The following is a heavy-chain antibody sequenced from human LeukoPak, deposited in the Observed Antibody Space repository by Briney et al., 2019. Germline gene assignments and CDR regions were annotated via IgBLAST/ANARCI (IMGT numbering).Heavy chain of an antibody. V-gene: IGHV4-59*01. CDR2: ICYSGST. J-gene: IGHJ4*02. Sequence: PSETLSLTCTVSGGSISSYYWSWIRQPPGKGLEWIGYICYSGSTNYNPSLKGRVTISVDTSKNQFSLKLSSVTAADTAVYYCATTRGGSPTLYYWGQGTLVTVSS. CDR3: ATTRGGSPTLYY. CDR1: GGSISSYY. D-gene: IGHD3-10*01.